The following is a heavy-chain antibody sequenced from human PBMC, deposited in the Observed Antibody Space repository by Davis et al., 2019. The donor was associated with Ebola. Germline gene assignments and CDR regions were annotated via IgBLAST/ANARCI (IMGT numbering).Heavy chain of an antibody. Sequence: PSETLSLTCTVSGGSISTYYWSWIRQPAGKGLEWIGRIYTSGSTNFNPSLKSRVTMSVDTSKNQFSLKLSSVTAADTAIYYCARDHHPGILRFLRGHNAWFDPWGQGTLVTVSS. V-gene: IGHV4-4*07. CDR2: IYTSGST. CDR3: ARDHHPGILRFLRGHNAWFDP. D-gene: IGHD3-3*01. CDR1: GGSISTYY. J-gene: IGHJ5*02.